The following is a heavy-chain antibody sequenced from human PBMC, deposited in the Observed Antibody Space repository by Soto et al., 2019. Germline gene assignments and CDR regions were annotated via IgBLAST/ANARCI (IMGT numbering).Heavy chain of an antibody. J-gene: IGHJ4*02. CDR2: IAHDGHT. V-gene: IGHV4-4*01. Sequence: CTVTGGSMSTSGVWTWVRQFPGKGLEWIGEIAHDGHTNYNPSLSGRVTMSVDLSNSQFSLNVASVTAADTAVYFCVGGRDYDYWGQGPLVTVSS. D-gene: IGHD1-26*01. CDR1: GGSMSTSGV. CDR3: VGGRDYDY.